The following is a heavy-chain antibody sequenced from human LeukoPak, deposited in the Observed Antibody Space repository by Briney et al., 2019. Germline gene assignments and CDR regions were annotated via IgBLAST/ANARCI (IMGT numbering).Heavy chain of an antibody. CDR2: INNNDGKTYYADT. CDR3: ARDQGPPPRSGFLVVPTYYFDY. Sequence: GGSLRLSCATSGFTFSTSVINWVRLLPGKGLEWVSIINNNDGKTYYADTYYADSVKGRFTISRDNAKNSLYLQMNSLRDEDTAVYYCARDQGPPPRSGFLVVPTYYFDYWGQGTLVTVSS. J-gene: IGHJ4*02. CDR1: GFTFSTSV. V-gene: IGHV3-48*02. D-gene: IGHD2-15*01.